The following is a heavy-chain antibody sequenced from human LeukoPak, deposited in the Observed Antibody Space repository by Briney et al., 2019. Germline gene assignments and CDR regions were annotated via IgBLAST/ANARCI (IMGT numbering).Heavy chain of an antibody. J-gene: IGHJ3*02. V-gene: IGHV3-30*18. CDR3: AKDLLYYGSGPGAFDI. D-gene: IGHD3-10*01. Sequence: GGSLRLSCAASGFTFSSYGMHWVRQAPGKGLEWVAVISYDGSNKYYAESVKGRFTISRDNSKNTLYLQMNSLRAEDTAVYYCAKDLLYYGSGPGAFDIWGQGTMVTVSS. CDR2: ISYDGSNK. CDR1: GFTFSSYG.